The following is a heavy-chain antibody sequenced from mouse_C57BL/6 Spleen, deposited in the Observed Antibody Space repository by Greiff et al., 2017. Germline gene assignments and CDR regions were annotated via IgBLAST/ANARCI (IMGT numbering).Heavy chain of an antibody. Sequence: EVKVEESGGELVKPGGSLKLSCAASGFTFSSYGMSWVRQTPDKRLGWVATISSGGSYTYYPDSVKGRLTISRDNAKNTLYLQMSSLKSEDTAMYYCARDPPTVVPFDYWGQGTTLTVSS. CDR2: ISSGGSYT. J-gene: IGHJ2*01. CDR3: ARDPPTVVPFDY. CDR1: GFTFSSYG. V-gene: IGHV5-6*02. D-gene: IGHD1-1*01.